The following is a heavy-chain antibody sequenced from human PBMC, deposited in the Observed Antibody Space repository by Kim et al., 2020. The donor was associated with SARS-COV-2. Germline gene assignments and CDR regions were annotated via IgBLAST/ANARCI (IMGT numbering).Heavy chain of an antibody. Sequence: SETLSLTCTLSGGSITSSSYYWSWMRQPAGKGLEWIGRIYTSGSTNYNPSLKSRVAISVDSSKNQFSLKLTSVTAADTGVYYCASAYYYDIGGSLDYWGQGTLVTVSS. CDR2: IYTSGST. CDR1: GGSITSSSYY. J-gene: IGHJ4*02. CDR3: ASAYYYDIGGSLDY. V-gene: IGHV4-61*02. D-gene: IGHD3-22*01.